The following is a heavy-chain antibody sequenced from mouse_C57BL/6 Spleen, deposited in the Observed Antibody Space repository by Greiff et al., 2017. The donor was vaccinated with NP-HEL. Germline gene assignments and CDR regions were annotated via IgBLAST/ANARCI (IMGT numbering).Heavy chain of an antibody. Sequence: VQLQQSGAELVKPGASVKISCKASGYAFSSYWMNWVKQRPGKGLEWIGQIYPGDGDTTYNGKFKGKATLTADKSSSTAYMQLSSLTSEDSAVYFCARGEAYYSNYAFDYWGQGTTLTVSS. D-gene: IGHD2-5*01. CDR1: GYAFSSYW. J-gene: IGHJ2*01. V-gene: IGHV1-80*01. CDR2: IYPGDGDT. CDR3: ARGEAYYSNYAFDY.